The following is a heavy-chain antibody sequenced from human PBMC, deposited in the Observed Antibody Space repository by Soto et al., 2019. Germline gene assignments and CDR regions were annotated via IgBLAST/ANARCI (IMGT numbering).Heavy chain of an antibody. D-gene: IGHD6-19*01. J-gene: IGHJ4*02. Sequence: GGSLRLSCAASGFTFSSYAMHWVRQAPGKGLEYVSAISSNGGSTYYANSVKGRFTISRDNSKNTLYLQMGSLRAEDMAVYYCARGSFSTLRSGWKGDYPFDYCGQGTLVTVSS. V-gene: IGHV3-64*01. CDR3: ARGSFSTLRSGWKGDYPFDY. CDR2: ISSNGGST. CDR1: GFTFSSYA.